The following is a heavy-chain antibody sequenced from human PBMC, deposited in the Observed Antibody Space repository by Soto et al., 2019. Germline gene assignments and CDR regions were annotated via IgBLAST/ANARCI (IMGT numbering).Heavy chain of an antibody. D-gene: IGHD1-1*01. CDR3: ARPLWRDDDNWGYFDL. CDR1: GITFSSYA. Sequence: QVQLVESGGGVVQPGRSLRLSCAASGITFSSYAMHWVRQAPGKGREWVAVISYDGSNKYYADSVKGRFTISRDNSKNTLYLQMNSLRTEDTAVYYCARPLWRDDDNWGYFDLWGRGTLVTVSS. CDR2: ISYDGSNK. V-gene: IGHV3-30-3*01. J-gene: IGHJ2*01.